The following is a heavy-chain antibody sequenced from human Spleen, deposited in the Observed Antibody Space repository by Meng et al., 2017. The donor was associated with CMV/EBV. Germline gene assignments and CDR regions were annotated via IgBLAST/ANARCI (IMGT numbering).Heavy chain of an antibody. CDR3: ARGPFSSSWYSLDY. CDR2: INPNSGGT. Sequence: ASVKVSCKTSGYTFTGYYMHWARQAPGQGLEWMGCINPNSGGTNYAQKFQGRVTMTRDTSISTAYMELARLRSDDTALYYCARGPFSSSWYSLDYWGQGTLVTVSS. CDR1: GYTFTGYY. J-gene: IGHJ4*02. D-gene: IGHD6-13*01. V-gene: IGHV1-2*02.